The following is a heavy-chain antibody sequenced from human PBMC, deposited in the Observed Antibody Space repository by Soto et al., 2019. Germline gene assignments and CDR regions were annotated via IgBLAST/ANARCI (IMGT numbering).Heavy chain of an antibody. J-gene: IGHJ5*02. CDR2: IYSSGGT. Sequence: QVHLQESGPGLVKPSETLSLTCTVSGGAISGYYWTWIRQTAGKGLEWIGRIYSSGGTKYNPSLKNRVAMSLDMSKNQFSLRLSSVTAADTAVYYCARGQRFSDSFDPWGQGTLVTVSS. D-gene: IGHD3-3*01. V-gene: IGHV4-4*07. CDR3: ARGQRFSDSFDP. CDR1: GGAISGYY.